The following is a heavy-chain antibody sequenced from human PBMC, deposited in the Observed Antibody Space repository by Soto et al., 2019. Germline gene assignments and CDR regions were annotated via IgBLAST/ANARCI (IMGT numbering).Heavy chain of an antibody. Sequence: EVQLLESGGGLVQPGGSLRLSCAASGFTFSSYAMSWVRQAPGKGLEWVSAISGSGGSTYYADSVKGRFTISRDNSKNPLYLQMNSLRAEDTAVYYCAKDGYSSGWVNYWGQGTLVTVSS. CDR2: ISGSGGST. CDR1: GFTFSSYA. D-gene: IGHD6-19*01. J-gene: IGHJ4*02. V-gene: IGHV3-23*01. CDR3: AKDGYSSGWVNY.